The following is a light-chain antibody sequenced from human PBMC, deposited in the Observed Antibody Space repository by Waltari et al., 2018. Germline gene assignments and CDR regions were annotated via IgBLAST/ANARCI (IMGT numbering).Light chain of an antibody. CDR3: QKYNYAPLT. V-gene: IGKV1-27*01. CDR2: AAS. Sequence: DIQMTQSPSSLSASVGDRVTITCRASQDISNYLAWFQQKPGKVPKLLIYAASTLQSGVPSRFSGSGSGTDFTLTISSLQPEDVATYYCQKYNYAPLTFGGGTKVEIK. CDR1: QDISNY. J-gene: IGKJ4*01.